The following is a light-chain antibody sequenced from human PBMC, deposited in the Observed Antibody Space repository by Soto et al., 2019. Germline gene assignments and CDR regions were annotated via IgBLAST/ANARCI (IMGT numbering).Light chain of an antibody. Sequence: VLTQSPATLSVSPGERVTLSCRASQSVSSLLAWYQQKPGQAPRLLIYGASSRATGIPDNFRGSGSGTDFTLTISRLEPEDFAVYYWQQYGTSPYTFGQGTKLEIK. V-gene: IGKV3-20*01. CDR3: QQYGTSPYT. CDR1: QSVSSL. J-gene: IGKJ2*01. CDR2: GAS.